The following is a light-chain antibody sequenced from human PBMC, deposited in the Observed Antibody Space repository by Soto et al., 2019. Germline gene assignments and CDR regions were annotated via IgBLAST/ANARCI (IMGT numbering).Light chain of an antibody. CDR3: QQYNNWPQGT. Sequence: EIVMTQSPATLSVSPGERATLSCRASQSVSSNLAWYQQKPGQAPRLLIYGASTRATGIPARFSGSGSGTEFTLTISSLQSEDFAVHYCQQYNNWPQGTFGQGTKLEIK. CDR1: QSVSSN. V-gene: IGKV3-15*01. CDR2: GAS. J-gene: IGKJ2*01.